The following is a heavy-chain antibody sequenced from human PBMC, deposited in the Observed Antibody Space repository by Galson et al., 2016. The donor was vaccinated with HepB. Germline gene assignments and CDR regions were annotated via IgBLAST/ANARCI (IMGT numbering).Heavy chain of an antibody. CDR3: ASGQLIRQ. V-gene: IGHV4-4*02. CDR2: IYHSGNT. CDR1: GDSISSPKW. Sequence: SETLSLTCAVSGDSISSPKWWSWVRQFPGKGLEWIAEIYHSGNTNYNPSLRSRLTLSVDKAKNHFSLKLSSVTAADTAVYYCASGQLIRQWGQGILVTVSS. J-gene: IGHJ1*01. D-gene: IGHD1-1*01.